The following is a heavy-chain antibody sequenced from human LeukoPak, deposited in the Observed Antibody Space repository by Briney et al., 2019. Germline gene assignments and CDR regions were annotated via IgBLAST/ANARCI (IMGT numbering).Heavy chain of an antibody. D-gene: IGHD6-19*01. V-gene: IGHV3-23*01. CDR3: AKAPPSSGWYPYYFDY. CDR2: ISGSGGST. CDR1: GFPSSSYA. J-gene: IGHJ4*02. Sequence: PGGSLRLSCAASGFPSSSYATCSVRHPPGPGLAWAPNISGSGGSTYYADSVKGRFTISRDNSKNTLYLQMNSLRAEDTGVYYCAKAPPSSGWYPYYFDYWGQGTLVTVSS.